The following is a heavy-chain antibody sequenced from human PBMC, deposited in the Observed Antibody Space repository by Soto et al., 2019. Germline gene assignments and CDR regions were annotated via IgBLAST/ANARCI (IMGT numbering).Heavy chain of an antibody. D-gene: IGHD2-21*02. CDR3: AREGELAYCGGDCYTTYFDY. V-gene: IGHV3-33*01. CDR2: IYYDGSNK. CDR1: GFTFSSYG. Sequence: QVQQVESGGGVVQPGRSLRLSCAASGFTFSSYGMHWVRQAPGKGLEWVAVIYYDGSNKYYADSVKGRFTISRDNSKDTLDLQMNSLRAEDTAVYYWAREGELAYCGGDCYTTYFDYWGQGTLVTVSS. J-gene: IGHJ4*02.